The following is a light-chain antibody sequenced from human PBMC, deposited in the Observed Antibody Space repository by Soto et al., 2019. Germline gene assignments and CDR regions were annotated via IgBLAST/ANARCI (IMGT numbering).Light chain of an antibody. V-gene: IGLV1-40*01. CDR2: GNS. Sequence: QSVLTQPPSVSGAPWQRVTISCTGSSSNIGAGYDVHWYQQLPGTAPKLLIYGNSNRPSGVPDRFSGSKSGTSASLAITGLQAEDDADYYCQSYDSSLSVFGTGTKVTVL. CDR3: QSYDSSLSV. CDR1: SSNIGAGYD. J-gene: IGLJ1*01.